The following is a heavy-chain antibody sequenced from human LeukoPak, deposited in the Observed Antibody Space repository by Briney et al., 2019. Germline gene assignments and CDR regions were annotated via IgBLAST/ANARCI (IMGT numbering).Heavy chain of an antibody. D-gene: IGHD2-2*01. CDR2: IVVGSGNT. CDR3: AAGLDIVVVPAAIRYYYYSMDV. CDR1: GFTFTSSA. Sequence: GASVKVSCKASGFTFTSSAVQWVRQARGQRLEWIGWIVVGSGNTNYAQKFQERVTITRDMSTSTAYMELSSLRSEDTAVYYCAAGLDIVVVPAAIRYYYYSMDVWGQGTTVTVSS. J-gene: IGHJ6*02. V-gene: IGHV1-58*01.